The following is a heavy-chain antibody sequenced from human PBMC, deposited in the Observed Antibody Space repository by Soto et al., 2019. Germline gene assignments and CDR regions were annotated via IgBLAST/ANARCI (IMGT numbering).Heavy chain of an antibody. CDR3: ARQAPHSSGWFWFDP. D-gene: IGHD6-19*01. J-gene: IGHJ5*02. CDR2: AYYSGST. CDR1: SGSISSYY. V-gene: IGHV4-59*08. Sequence: SETLSLTCTVASGSISSYYWSWLRQPPGKGLEWIGYAYYSGSTSYNPSLRSRVTISVDTSKNQFSLKLSSVTAADTAVYYCARQAPHSSGWFWFDPWGQGTLVTVS.